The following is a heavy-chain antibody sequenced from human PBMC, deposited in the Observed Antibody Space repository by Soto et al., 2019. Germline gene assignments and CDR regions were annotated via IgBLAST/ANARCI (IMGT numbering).Heavy chain of an antibody. D-gene: IGHD6-6*01. J-gene: IGHJ5*02. Sequence: PSGSLSLTSAACGGSISSYYWSWIRQPPGKGLEWIGYIYYSGSTNYNPSLKSRVTISVDTSKNQFSLKLSSVTAADTAVYYCARGGIAARNWFDPWGQGTLVTVSS. CDR1: GGSISSYY. V-gene: IGHV4-59*07. CDR2: IYYSGST. CDR3: ARGGIAARNWFDP.